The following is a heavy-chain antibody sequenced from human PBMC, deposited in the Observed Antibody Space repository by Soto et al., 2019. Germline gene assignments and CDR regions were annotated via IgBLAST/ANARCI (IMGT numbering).Heavy chain of an antibody. CDR3: ARLVVVVAATLYMDV. D-gene: IGHD2-15*01. CDR1: GGSISSSSYY. CDR2: IYYSGST. J-gene: IGHJ6*03. Sequence: SETLSLTCTVSGGSISSSSYYWGWIRQPPGKGLEWIGSIYYSGSTYYNPSLKSRVTISVDTSKNQFSLKLSSVTAADTAVYYCARLVVVVAATLYMDVWGKGTTVTVSS. V-gene: IGHV4-39*01.